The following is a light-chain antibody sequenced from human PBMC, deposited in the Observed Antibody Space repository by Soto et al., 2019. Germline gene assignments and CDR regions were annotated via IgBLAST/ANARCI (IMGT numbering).Light chain of an antibody. V-gene: IGLV2-8*01. CDR3: SSYAGNTKGV. Sequence: QSALTQPPSASGSPGQSVTISCTGTSSDVGGYDYVSWYQQHTGKAPKLMIFEVSNRPSGVPDRFSGSKSGNTASLTVSGLQAEDEADYYCSSYAGNTKGVFGTGTKLTVL. CDR2: EVS. CDR1: SSDVGGYDY. J-gene: IGLJ1*01.